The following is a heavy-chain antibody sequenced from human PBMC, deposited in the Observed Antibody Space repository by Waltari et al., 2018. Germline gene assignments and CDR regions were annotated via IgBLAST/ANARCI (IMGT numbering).Heavy chain of an antibody. Sequence: QVQLVPSGAEVKKPGASVKVSCKASGYTFTVHYKPWVRTAPGQGLEWMVWINPNSGGTNYAQKVQGRVTMTRDTSISTAYMELSRLRSDDTAVYYCARDFFSYYDSSGKRFDPWGQGTLVTVSS. D-gene: IGHD3-22*01. CDR2: INPNSGGT. CDR1: GYTFTVHY. V-gene: IGHV1-2*02. CDR3: ARDFFSYYDSSGKRFDP. J-gene: IGHJ5*02.